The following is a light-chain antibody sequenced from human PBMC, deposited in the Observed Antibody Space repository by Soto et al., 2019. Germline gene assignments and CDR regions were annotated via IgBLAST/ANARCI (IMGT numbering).Light chain of an antibody. CDR3: SSYTSRSTLV. CDR2: EVT. V-gene: IGLV2-14*01. J-gene: IGLJ1*01. CDR1: SSDVRGYNY. Sequence: QSVLSQPASVPASPGPSITISCTGTSSDVRGYNYVSWYQQHPGKAPKLMIYEVTNRPSGVSNRLSGSKSGNTASLTISGLQAEDEADYYCSSYTSRSTLVFGTGTKVTVL.